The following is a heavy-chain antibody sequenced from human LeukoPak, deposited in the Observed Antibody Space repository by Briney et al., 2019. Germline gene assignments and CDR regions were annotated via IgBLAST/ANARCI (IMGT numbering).Heavy chain of an antibody. Sequence: GGSLRLSCAASGFTLSSYSMNWVRQAPGKGLEWVSSISSSSSYIYYADSVKGRFTISRDNAKNSLYLQMNSLRAEDTAVYYCAKGSSTMGFDYWGQGTLVTVSS. CDR1: GFTLSSYS. V-gene: IGHV3-21*01. CDR3: AKGSSTMGFDY. CDR2: ISSSSSYI. D-gene: IGHD6-6*01. J-gene: IGHJ4*02.